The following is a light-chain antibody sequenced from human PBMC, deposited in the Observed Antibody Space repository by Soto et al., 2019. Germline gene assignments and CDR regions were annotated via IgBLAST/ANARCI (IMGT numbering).Light chain of an antibody. Sequence: IQMTQSPSSVSASVGDRVIITCRASQDISSRLGWYQQKPGRAPRLLIYDASTLQSGVPSRFSAFGSETEFTLTISSLQPEDFATYFCQQGFSFPRTFGQGTNVEIK. CDR3: QQGFSFPRT. CDR2: DAS. CDR1: QDISSR. J-gene: IGKJ1*01. V-gene: IGKV1-12*01.